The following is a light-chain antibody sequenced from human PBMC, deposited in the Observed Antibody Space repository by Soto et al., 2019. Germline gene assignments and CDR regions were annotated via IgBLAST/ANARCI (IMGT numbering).Light chain of an antibody. Sequence: DIQMTQSPSSLSASVGDRVTITCRASQTIMTYLNWYQLKPGNPPRLLIYAASSLQSGVPSRFSGSGSGTDFTLTISSLQPEDFATYSCQQSYNSPQTFGRGTKVDIK. CDR2: AAS. CDR3: QQSYNSPQT. CDR1: QTIMTY. V-gene: IGKV1-39*01. J-gene: IGKJ1*01.